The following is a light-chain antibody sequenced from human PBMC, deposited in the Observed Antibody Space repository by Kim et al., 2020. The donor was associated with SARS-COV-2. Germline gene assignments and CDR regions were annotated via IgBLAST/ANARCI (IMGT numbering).Light chain of an antibody. J-gene: IGKJ3*01. CDR2: DAS. CDR1: QTVSSY. Sequence: SPGETATLSCRACQTVSSYLAWYQQEPGQAPRLLIYDASNRATGIPARFSGSGSGTDFTRTISSLEPEDFAVYYCQQRSNWPPFTFGPGTKVDIK. V-gene: IGKV3-11*01. CDR3: QQRSNWPPFT.